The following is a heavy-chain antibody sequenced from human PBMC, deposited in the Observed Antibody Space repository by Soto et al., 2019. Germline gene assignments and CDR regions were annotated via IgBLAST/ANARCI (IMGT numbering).Heavy chain of an antibody. Sequence: GGSLRLSCAASGFTFSSYAMSWVRQAPGKGLEWVSAISGSGGSTYYADSVKGRFTISRDNSKNTLYLQMNSLRAEDTAVYYCAKREQRKWLLEYYFDYWGQGTLVTVSS. V-gene: IGHV3-23*01. CDR3: AKREQRKWLLEYYFDY. D-gene: IGHD5-12*01. CDR1: GFTFSSYA. CDR2: ISGSGGST. J-gene: IGHJ4*02.